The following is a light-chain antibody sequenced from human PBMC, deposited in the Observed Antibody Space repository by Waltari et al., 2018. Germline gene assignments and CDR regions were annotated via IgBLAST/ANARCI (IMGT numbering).Light chain of an antibody. V-gene: IGKV3-20*01. CDR3: QKYESLPAT. CDR1: QSVSRA. J-gene: IGKJ1*01. CDR2: DAS. Sequence: EAVLTQSPGTLALSPGEGATLCCWASQSVSRALAWYQQQPGQAPRLLIYDASRRATGIPDRFSVSGSVRDFSCTIRGLETELFAVYYCQKYESLPATFGQGTKVEIK.